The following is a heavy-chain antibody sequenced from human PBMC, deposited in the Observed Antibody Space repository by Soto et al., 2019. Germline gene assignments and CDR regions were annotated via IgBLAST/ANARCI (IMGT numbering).Heavy chain of an antibody. CDR1: GGSINSHW. D-gene: IGHD4-17*01. CDR2: VYYSGST. Sequence: SETLSLTCTVSGGSINSHWWSWIRQPPGKGLEWIGYVYYSGSTNYNPSLTSRVTMSVDTSKNQFSLKLSSVTAADTAVYYCARFHGDYYYFDYWGQGTLVTVSS. V-gene: IGHV4-59*11. J-gene: IGHJ4*02. CDR3: ARFHGDYYYFDY.